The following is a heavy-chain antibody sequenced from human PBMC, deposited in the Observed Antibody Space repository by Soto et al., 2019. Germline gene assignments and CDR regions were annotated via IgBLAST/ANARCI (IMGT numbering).Heavy chain of an antibody. CDR3: ADSTGWYRYDV. Sequence: QVQLQESGPGLVKPSGTLSLTCAVSGDSISSPKWWTWLRQPPGKGLEWIGDLLPGGTTNYNPSLKSRVTLSVDTSQNQFSLNLTSVTAADTAIYYCADSTGWYRYDVWGQGTSVTVSS. V-gene: IGHV4-4*02. CDR2: LLPGGTT. D-gene: IGHD6-19*01. CDR1: GDSISSPKW. J-gene: IGHJ3*01.